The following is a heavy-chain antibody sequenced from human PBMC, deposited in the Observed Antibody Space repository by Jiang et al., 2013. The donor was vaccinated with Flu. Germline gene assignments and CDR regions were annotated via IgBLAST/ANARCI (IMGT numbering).Heavy chain of an antibody. J-gene: IGHJ4*02. V-gene: IGHV2-5*02. Sequence: KPTQTLTLTCTFSGFSLSTSGVGVGWIRQPPGKALEWLALIYWDDDKRYSPSLKNRLTITKDTSKNQVVLTMTNMDPVDTATYYCAHRRVGASGNKNFDYWAQGTLVTVSS. CDR3: AHRRVGASGNKNFDY. D-gene: IGHD1/OR15-1a*01. CDR2: IYWDDDK. CDR1: GFSLSTSGVG.